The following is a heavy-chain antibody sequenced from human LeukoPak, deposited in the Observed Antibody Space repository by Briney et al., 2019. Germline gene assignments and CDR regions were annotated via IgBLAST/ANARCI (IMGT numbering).Heavy chain of an antibody. CDR1: GFTFSSYA. J-gene: IGHJ4*02. CDR2: ISYDGSNK. Sequence: GRSLRLSCAASGFTFSSYAMHWVRQAPGKGPEWVAVISYDGSNKYYADSVKGRFTISRDNSKNTLYLQMNSLRAEDTAVYYCAREIVVVVAAIPRYYFDYWGQGTLVTVSS. CDR3: AREIVVVVAAIPRYYFDY. V-gene: IGHV3-30*01. D-gene: IGHD2-15*01.